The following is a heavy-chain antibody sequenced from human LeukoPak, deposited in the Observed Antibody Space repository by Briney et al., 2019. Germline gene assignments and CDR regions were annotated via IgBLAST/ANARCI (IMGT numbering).Heavy chain of an antibody. CDR1: GGSISSSGYY. Sequence: SETLSLTSIVSGGSISSSGYYWGWIRQPPGKGLEWIGSVYYGENIYYNPSLKSRVTISVDTSKNQFSLKLRSVTAADTAVYYCARVGGTNYYYYGMDVWGQGTTVTVSS. CDR3: ARVGGTNYYYYGMDV. D-gene: IGHD1-26*01. V-gene: IGHV4-39*01. CDR2: VYYGENI. J-gene: IGHJ6*02.